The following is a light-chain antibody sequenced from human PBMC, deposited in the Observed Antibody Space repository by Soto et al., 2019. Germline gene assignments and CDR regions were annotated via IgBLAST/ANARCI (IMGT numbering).Light chain of an antibody. V-gene: IGLV2-14*01. Sequence: QSALTQPASVSGSPGQSIAISCTGTSSDVGSYNSDSWYQQFPGKAPKLILYAVTNRPSGVSNRFSGSKSGNTASLTISGLQAEDEADYFCSSYTTSATLVFGVGTKLTVL. CDR2: AVT. CDR3: SSYTTSATLV. CDR1: SSDVGSYNS. J-gene: IGLJ2*01.